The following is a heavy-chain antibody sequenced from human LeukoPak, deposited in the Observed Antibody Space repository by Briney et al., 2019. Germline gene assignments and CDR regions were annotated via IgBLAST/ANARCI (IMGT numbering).Heavy chain of an antibody. CDR3: ARDRVSGSGKYYYYGMDV. J-gene: IGHJ6*02. V-gene: IGHV4-59*12. D-gene: IGHD1-26*01. Sequence: SETLSLTCTVSGGSISSYYWSWIRQPPGKGLEWIGYIYYSGSTNYNPSLKSRVTISVDTSKNQFSLKLSSVTAADTAVYYCARDRVSGSGKYYYYGMDVWGQGTTVTVSS. CDR2: IYYSGST. CDR1: GGSISSYY.